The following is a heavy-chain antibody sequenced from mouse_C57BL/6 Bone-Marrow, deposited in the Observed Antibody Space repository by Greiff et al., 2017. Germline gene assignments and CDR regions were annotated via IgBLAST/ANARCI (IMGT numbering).Heavy chain of an antibody. CDR1: GYTFTSYW. Sequence: QVQLQQSGAELVKPGASVKLSCKASGYTFTSYWMHWVKQRPGQGLEWIGMIHPNSGSTNYNEKFKSKATLTVDKSSSTAYMHLSSLTSEDSAVYYCAYDYDGAMDYWGQGTSVTVAS. J-gene: IGHJ4*01. CDR3: AYDYDGAMDY. CDR2: IHPNSGST. V-gene: IGHV1-64*01. D-gene: IGHD2-4*01.